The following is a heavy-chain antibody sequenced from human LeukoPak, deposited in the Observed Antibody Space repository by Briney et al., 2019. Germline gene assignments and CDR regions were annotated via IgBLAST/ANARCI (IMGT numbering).Heavy chain of an antibody. J-gene: IGHJ4*02. CDR2: INAGNGNT. V-gene: IGHV1-3*01. Sequence: ASVKVSCKASGYTFTSYAMHWVRQAPGQRLEWMGWINAGNGNTKYSQKFQGRVTITRDTSASTAYMELSSLRSEDTVVYYCAGGTTGTTGNYWGQGTLVTVSS. CDR1: GYTFTSYA. CDR3: AGGTTGTTGNY. D-gene: IGHD1-1*01.